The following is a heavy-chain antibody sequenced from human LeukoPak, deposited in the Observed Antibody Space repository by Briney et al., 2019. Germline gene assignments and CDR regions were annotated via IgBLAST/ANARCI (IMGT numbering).Heavy chain of an antibody. D-gene: IGHD2-15*01. CDR1: GFTFSSYE. Sequence: GGSLRLSCAASGFTFSSYEMNWVRQAPGKGLEWVSYISSSGSTIYYADSVKGRFTISRDNAKNSLYLQMNSLRAEDTAVYYCARDGVVVVAADDAFDIWGQGTMVTVSS. CDR3: ARDGVVVVAADDAFDI. J-gene: IGHJ3*02. V-gene: IGHV3-48*03. CDR2: ISSSGSTI.